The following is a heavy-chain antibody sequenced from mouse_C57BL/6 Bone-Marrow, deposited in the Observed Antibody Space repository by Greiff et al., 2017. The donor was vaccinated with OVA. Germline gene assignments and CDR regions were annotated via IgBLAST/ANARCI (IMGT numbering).Heavy chain of an antibody. J-gene: IGHJ1*03. Sequence: DVQLVESGGGLVQPKGSLKLSCAASGFSFNTYAMNWVRQAPGKGLEWVARIRSKSNNYATYYADSVKDRFTISRDDSESMLYLQMNNLKTEDTAMYYCVKGNNYWYFDVWGTGTTVTVSS. D-gene: IGHD2-1*01. CDR2: IRSKSNNYAT. V-gene: IGHV10-1*01. CDR1: GFSFNTYA. CDR3: VKGNNYWYFDV.